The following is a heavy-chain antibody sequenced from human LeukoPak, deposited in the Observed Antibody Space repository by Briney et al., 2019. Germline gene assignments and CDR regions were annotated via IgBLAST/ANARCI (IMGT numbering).Heavy chain of an antibody. CDR2: IYYSGST. V-gene: IGHV4-39*01. D-gene: IGHD3-9*01. Sequence: SETLSLTCTVSGGSISSSSYYWGWIRKPPGKGLEWIGSIYYSGSTYYNPALKSRVTISVDMSKNQFSLKLSSVNAADTAVYYCARHNDILTGYYYFDYWGQGTLVTVSS. J-gene: IGHJ4*02. CDR3: ARHNDILTGYYYFDY. CDR1: GGSISSSSYY.